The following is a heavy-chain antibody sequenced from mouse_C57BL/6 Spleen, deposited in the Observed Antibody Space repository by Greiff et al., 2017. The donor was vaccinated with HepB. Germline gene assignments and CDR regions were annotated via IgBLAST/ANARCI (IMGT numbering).Heavy chain of an antibody. D-gene: IGHD4-1*01. CDR3: ARFGDWDGYYYAMDY. CDR2: IDPSDSET. Sequence: VQLQQSGAELVRPGSSVKLSCKASGYTFTSYWMQWVKQRPIQGLEWIGNIDPSDSETHYNQKFKDKATLTVDKSSSTAYMHLSSLTSEDSAVYYCARFGDWDGYYYAMDYWGQGTSVTVSS. J-gene: IGHJ4*01. CDR1: GYTFTSYW. V-gene: IGHV1-52*01.